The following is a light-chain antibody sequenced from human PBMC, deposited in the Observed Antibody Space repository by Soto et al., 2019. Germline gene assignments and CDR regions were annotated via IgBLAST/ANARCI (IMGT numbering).Light chain of an antibody. Sequence: DIQMTQSPSTLSASVGDRVTITCRASQSISNWLAWYQQKPGKAPKLLIYTASSLECGVPSRFSGSGSGSEFNVTLSSLQPEAFAASSCQQYDSYSPVTFGQGTKVEIK. CDR2: TAS. V-gene: IGKV1-5*03. CDR3: QQYDSYSPVT. J-gene: IGKJ1*01. CDR1: QSISNW.